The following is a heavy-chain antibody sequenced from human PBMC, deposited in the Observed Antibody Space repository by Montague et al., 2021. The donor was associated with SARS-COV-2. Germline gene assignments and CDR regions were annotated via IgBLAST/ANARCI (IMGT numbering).Heavy chain of an antibody. Sequence: SETLSLTCTVAGGSISPYYWTWIRQPPGKGLEWIGYVYYLGGTNYNPSLKSRLTISADKSSNQVSLRLPSVTTADTAVYYCARTQLGFGRHWYLDLGGPGTLVTVSS. D-gene: IGHD1-1*01. V-gene: IGHV4-59*01. CDR3: ARTQLGFGRHWYLDL. CDR1: GGSISPYY. CDR2: VYYLGGT. J-gene: IGHJ2*01.